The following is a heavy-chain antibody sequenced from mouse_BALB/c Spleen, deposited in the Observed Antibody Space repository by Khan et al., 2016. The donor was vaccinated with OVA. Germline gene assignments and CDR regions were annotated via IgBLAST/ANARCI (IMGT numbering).Heavy chain of an antibody. CDR2: IWAGGSN. CDR3: AKDPPYYAMDS. CDR1: GFSLTDYA. J-gene: IGHJ4*01. V-gene: IGHV2-6-5*01. Sequence: VQLQESGPGLVAPSQSLSITCTVSGFSLTDYAVSWIRQPPGKGLEWLGVIWAGGSNYYNSALKSRLSISKDNSRSQVFLNMNSLQTDDTAMYYCAKDPPYYAMDSWGQGISVTVSS.